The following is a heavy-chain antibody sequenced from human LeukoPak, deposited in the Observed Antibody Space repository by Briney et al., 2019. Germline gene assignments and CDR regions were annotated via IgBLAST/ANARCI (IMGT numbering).Heavy chain of an antibody. Sequence: PGGSLRLSCTASGFTSSSYNMNWVRQVPGKGLEWVPTITSTSTYIAYADSVKGRFTISRDNADNSVYLQMNSLRADDTAVYYCAKERPHGMDVWGQGTSVTVSS. V-gene: IGHV3-21*01. J-gene: IGHJ6*02. D-gene: IGHD6-6*01. CDR3: AKERPHGMDV. CDR1: GFTSSSYN. CDR2: ITSTSTYI.